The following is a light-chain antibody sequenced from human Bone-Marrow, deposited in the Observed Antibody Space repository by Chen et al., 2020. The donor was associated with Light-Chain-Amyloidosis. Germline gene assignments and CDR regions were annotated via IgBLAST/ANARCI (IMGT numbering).Light chain of an antibody. CDR3: QRYGV. CDR2: GAS. Sequence: IVLTQSPGTLSLSPGERATLSCRASQSITNSLAWYQQKPGQAPRLLIDGASSRATGIPVRFSGSGSGTDFTRTINRLEPEDVAVYYCQRYGVFGGGTKVEIK. V-gene: IGKV3-20*01. CDR1: QSITNS. J-gene: IGKJ4*01.